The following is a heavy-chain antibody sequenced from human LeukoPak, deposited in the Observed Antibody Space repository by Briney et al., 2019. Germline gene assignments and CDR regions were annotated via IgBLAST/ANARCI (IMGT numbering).Heavy chain of an antibody. CDR1: GYSISSGYY. D-gene: IGHD5-18*01. CDR2: IYHSGST. J-gene: IGHJ6*03. CDR3: ARAWGTAMVIYYYMDV. V-gene: IGHV4-38-2*02. Sequence: SETLPLTCTVSGYSISSGYYWGWIRQPPGKGLEWIGSIYHSGSTYYNPSLKSRVTISVDTSKNQFSLKLSSVTAADTAVYYCARAWGTAMVIYYYMDVWGKGTTVTVSS.